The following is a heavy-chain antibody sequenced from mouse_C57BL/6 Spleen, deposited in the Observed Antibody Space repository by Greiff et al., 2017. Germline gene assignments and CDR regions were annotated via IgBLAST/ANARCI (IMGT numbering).Heavy chain of an antibody. V-gene: IGHV1-42*01. J-gene: IGHJ2*01. CDR3: ARVPSYYYGSSRFDY. D-gene: IGHD1-1*01. CDR2: INPSTGGT. CDR1: GYSFTGYY. Sequence: EVQLQQSGPELVKPGASVKISCKASGYSFTGYYMNWVKQSPEKSLEWIGEINPSTGGTTYNQKFKAKATLTVDKSSSTAYMQLKSLTSEDSAVYYCARVPSYYYGSSRFDYWGQGTTLTVSS.